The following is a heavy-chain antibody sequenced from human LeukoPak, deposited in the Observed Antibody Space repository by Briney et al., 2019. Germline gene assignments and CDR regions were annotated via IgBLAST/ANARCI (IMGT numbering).Heavy chain of an antibody. V-gene: IGHV3-20*04. J-gene: IGHJ4*02. CDR3: AKPGCSSTDCYRPDY. Sequence: PGGSLRLSCEASGFTFEDYGMTWVRQRPGKGLEYVCEINWNGDNPVYENSLRGRFTISRDNAKNSVYLQMNSLRAEDTAVYYCAKPGCSSTDCYRPDYWGQGTLVTVSS. D-gene: IGHD2-2*02. CDR1: GFTFEDYG. CDR2: INWNGDNP.